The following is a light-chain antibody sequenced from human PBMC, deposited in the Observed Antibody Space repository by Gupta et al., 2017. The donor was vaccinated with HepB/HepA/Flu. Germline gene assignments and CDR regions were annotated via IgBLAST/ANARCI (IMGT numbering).Light chain of an antibody. CDR1: SNDVGVYNY. CDR3: SSYTSSSTLEWV. V-gene: IGLV2-14*03. J-gene: IGLJ2*01. Sequence: SALTQPASVSGSPGQSITISCTGTSNDVGVYNYVSWYQQHPGKAPKLMIYDVSNRPSGVSDRFSGSRSGNTASLTISWLQSEDEADYYCSSYTSSSTLEWVFGGGTKVTVL. CDR2: DVS.